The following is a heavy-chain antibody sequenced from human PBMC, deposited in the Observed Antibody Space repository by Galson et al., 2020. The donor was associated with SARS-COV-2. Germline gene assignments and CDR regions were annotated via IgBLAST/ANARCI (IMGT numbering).Heavy chain of an antibody. CDR2: ISYDGNTK. CDR3: VKNGDANRYDYYGLDV. J-gene: IGHJ6*02. Sequence: GESLKISCAASGFMFTSYGMHWVRQAPGKGLEWVAVISYDGNTKNYADSVKGRLTVSRDNSKNTLYLQMNDLRPADTAVYYCVKNGDANRYDYYGLDVWGRGTTVTVSS. CDR1: GFMFTSYG. D-gene: IGHD2-2*01. V-gene: IGHV3-30*03.